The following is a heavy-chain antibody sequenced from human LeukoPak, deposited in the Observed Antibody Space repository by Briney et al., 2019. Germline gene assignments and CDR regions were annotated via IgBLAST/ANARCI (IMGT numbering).Heavy chain of an antibody. Sequence: PSETLSLTCAVYGGSFSGYYWSWIRQPPGKGLEWIGEINHSGSTNYNPSLKSRVTISGDTSKNQFSLKLSSVTAADTAVYFCARVGYSYVINDWSRTGLGAYPTKYYYHMDVWGKGTTVTVSS. CDR1: GGSFSGYY. J-gene: IGHJ6*03. CDR2: INHSGST. CDR3: ARVGYSYVINDWSRTGLGAYPTKYYYHMDV. D-gene: IGHD5-18*01. V-gene: IGHV4-34*01.